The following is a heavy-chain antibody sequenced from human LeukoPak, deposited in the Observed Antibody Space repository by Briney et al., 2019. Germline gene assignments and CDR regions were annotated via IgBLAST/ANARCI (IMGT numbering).Heavy chain of an antibody. CDR2: IYQDGST. J-gene: IGHJ4*02. D-gene: IGHD1-26*01. CDR3: AGSGNYGHFDY. V-gene: IGHV4-59*01. CDR1: GAPIDSYY. Sequence: SETPSLTCSVSGAPIDSYYWSWIRQPPGKGLEWIAYIYQDGSTNYNPSLKSRLTVSIDKSKKQFSLKLTSLIAADTAVFYCAGSGNYGHFDYWGRGTLVTVSS.